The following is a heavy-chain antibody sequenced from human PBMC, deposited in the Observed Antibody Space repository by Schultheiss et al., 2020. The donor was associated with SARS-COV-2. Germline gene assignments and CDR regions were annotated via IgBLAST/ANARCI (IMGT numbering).Heavy chain of an antibody. J-gene: IGHJ4*02. CDR1: GGSFSGYY. V-gene: IGHV4-59*10. CDR2: IYTSGST. CDR3: ARRDGYNYYFDY. Sequence: SETLSLTCAVYGGSFSGYYWGWIRQPPGKGLEWIGRIYTSGSTNYNPSLKSRVTMSVDTSKNQFSLKLSSVTAADTAVYYCARRDGYNYYFDYWGQGTLVTVSS. D-gene: IGHD5-24*01.